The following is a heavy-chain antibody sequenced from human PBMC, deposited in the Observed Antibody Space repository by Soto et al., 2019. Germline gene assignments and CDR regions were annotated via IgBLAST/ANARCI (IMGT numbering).Heavy chain of an antibody. J-gene: IGHJ4*02. CDR3: ARDGLGGFFDY. D-gene: IGHD3-3*01. CDR1: GFIFSSHW. V-gene: IGHV3-7*05. Sequence: EVQLVESGGGLVQPGGSLRLSCAASGFIFSSHWISWVRQAPGQGLEWVANVKDDGSEQQYADSVKGLFTIARDNAKNSVYLQMSGLGAEDTAVYYCARDGLGGFFDYWGQGIQVTISS. CDR2: VKDDGSEQ.